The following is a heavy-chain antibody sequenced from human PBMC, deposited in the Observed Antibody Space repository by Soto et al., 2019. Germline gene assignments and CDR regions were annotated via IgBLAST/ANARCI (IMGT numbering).Heavy chain of an antibody. CDR3: PTSKGGLSHGPTTY. J-gene: IGHJ4*02. CDR2: MNSDGSNT. CDR1: GFTFSNYW. Sequence: EVQLVESGGALVQPGGSLRLSCAASGFTFSNYWMHWVRQAPGKGLVWISRMNSDGSNTVYADAVKGRFTISRDNAKNTLYLHMNSLSVEDTAVYYCPTSKGGLSHGPTTYWGQGTLVTVSS. V-gene: IGHV3-74*01. D-gene: IGHD1-26*01.